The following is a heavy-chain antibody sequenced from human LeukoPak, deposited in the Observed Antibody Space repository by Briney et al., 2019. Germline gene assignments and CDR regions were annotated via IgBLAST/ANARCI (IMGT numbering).Heavy chain of an antibody. J-gene: IGHJ4*02. D-gene: IGHD6-13*01. Sequence: GESLKISCKASGYRFTSYWIGWVRQMPGNGLEWMALIFPGDSDTRYNPSFRGQVTVSVDKSINTSYLQWTSLKASDTAIYYCARLQHGGSWYEISYDCWGQGTLVTVSS. CDR2: IFPGDSDT. CDR3: ARLQHGGSWYEISYDC. CDR1: GYRFTSYW. V-gene: IGHV5-51*01.